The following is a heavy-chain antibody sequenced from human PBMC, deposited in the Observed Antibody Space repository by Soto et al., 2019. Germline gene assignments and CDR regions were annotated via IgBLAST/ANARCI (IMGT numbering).Heavy chain of an antibody. J-gene: IGHJ4*02. CDR1: GYTFTSYA. CDR3: ARVSDSGYDLVY. Sequence: ASVKVSCKASGYTFTSYAMHWVRQAPGQRLEWMGWINAGNGGTNYAQKFQGWVTMTRDTSISTAYMELSRLRSDDTAVYYCARVSDSGYDLVYWGQGTLVTVSS. V-gene: IGHV1-2*04. D-gene: IGHD5-12*01. CDR2: INAGNGGT.